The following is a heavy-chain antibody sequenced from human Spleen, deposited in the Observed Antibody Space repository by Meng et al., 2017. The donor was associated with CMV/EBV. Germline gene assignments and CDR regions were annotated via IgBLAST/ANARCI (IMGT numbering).Heavy chain of an antibody. J-gene: IGHJ3*02. CDR3: ARVGGYSYGYHAFDI. CDR2: IYYSEST. Sequence: SETLSLTCTVSGGSISSGNYYWSWVRQPPGKGLEWIGYIYYSESTYYNPSLKSRVTISVDTSKNQFSLKLSSVTAADTAVYYCARVGGYSYGYHAFDIWGQGTMVTVSS. D-gene: IGHD5-18*01. CDR1: GGSISSGNYY. V-gene: IGHV4-30-4*08.